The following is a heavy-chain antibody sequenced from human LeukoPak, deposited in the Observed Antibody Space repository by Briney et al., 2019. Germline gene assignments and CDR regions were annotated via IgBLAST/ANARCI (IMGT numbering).Heavy chain of an antibody. CDR3: AREYFSANYFFYYMDV. V-gene: IGHV4-59*01. Sequence: SETLSLTCTLSGGSISGYYWSWIRQPPGKGLEWIGFIHYSGNTYYNASLKSRVTISVDTSKNQFSLKLNSVTAADTAVYYCAREYFSANYFFYYMDVWGTGTTVTVSS. J-gene: IGHJ6*03. CDR2: IHYSGNT. D-gene: IGHD3-3*01. CDR1: GGSISGYY.